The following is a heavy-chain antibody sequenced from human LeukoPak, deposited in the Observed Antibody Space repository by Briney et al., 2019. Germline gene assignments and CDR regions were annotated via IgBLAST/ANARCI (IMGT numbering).Heavy chain of an antibody. Sequence: GASVKVSCKVSGYTLTELSMHWVRQAPGKGLEWMGGFDPEDGETIYAQKFRGRVTMTEDTSTDTAYMELSSLRSEDTAVYYCATAVVVGDAFDIWGQGTMVTVSS. D-gene: IGHD1-26*01. V-gene: IGHV1-24*01. CDR2: FDPEDGET. CDR1: GYTLTELS. CDR3: ATAVVVGDAFDI. J-gene: IGHJ3*02.